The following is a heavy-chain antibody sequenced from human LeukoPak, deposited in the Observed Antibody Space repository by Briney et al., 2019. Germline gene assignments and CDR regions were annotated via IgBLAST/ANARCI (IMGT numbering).Heavy chain of an antibody. CDR3: ARDQYSGHWYYALDI. CDR1: GFTFSSYS. CDR2: ISSSISVI. J-gene: IGHJ3*02. D-gene: IGHD6-19*01. V-gene: IGHV3-48*02. Sequence: GGSLRLSCAASGFTFSSYSMNWVRQAPGKGLEWVSYISSSISVIYYADSVKGRFTISRDNAKNSLYLQMNSLRDEDTAVYYCARDQYSGHWYYALDIRGQGTMVTVSS.